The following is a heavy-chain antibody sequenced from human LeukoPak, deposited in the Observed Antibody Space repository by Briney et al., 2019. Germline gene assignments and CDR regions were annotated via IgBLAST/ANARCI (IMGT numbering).Heavy chain of an antibody. CDR2: IYYSGST. J-gene: IGHJ3*02. V-gene: IGHV4-39*07. D-gene: IGHD3-10*01. CDR3: ASLAGSQSGDDAFDT. Sequence: SETLSLTCTASGDSISRTHYSWGWIRQPPGKGLEWIGSIYYSGSTYYNPSLKSRVTISVDTSMQQFSLKLSSVTAADTAVYYCASLAGSQSGDDAFDTWGRGTMVTVSS. CDR1: GDSISRTHYS.